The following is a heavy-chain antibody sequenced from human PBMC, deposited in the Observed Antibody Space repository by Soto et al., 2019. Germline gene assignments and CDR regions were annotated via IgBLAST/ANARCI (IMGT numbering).Heavy chain of an antibody. J-gene: IGHJ4*02. Sequence: EVQLVESGGGLVKPGGSLRLSCAASGFTFSSYSMTWVRQAPGKGLEWVSSISSSSDYTYYADSVKGRFTISRDNAKNSLYLQMNSLRAEDTAVYYCARDAGGYDSYWGQGTLVTVSS. CDR3: ARDAGGYDSY. CDR1: GFTFSSYS. CDR2: ISSSSDYT. V-gene: IGHV3-21*01. D-gene: IGHD5-12*01.